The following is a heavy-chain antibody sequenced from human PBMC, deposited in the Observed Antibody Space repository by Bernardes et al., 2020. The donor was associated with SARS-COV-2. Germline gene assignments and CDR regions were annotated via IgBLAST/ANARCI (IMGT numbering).Heavy chain of an antibody. Sequence: SETLSLTCPVSGGSIRGYSSNCIRQPPGKGLEWIGYVFYRGSTNYNPSLKSRVTIAVDPSKNQFPLRLSSVTAADTAVYYCARVAYYGSGSYYRLLSFAHWGKGILVTVSS. D-gene: IGHD3-10*01. J-gene: IGHJ4*02. CDR1: GGSIRGYS. V-gene: IGHV4-59*01. CDR2: VFYRGST. CDR3: ARVAYYGSGSYYRLLSFAH.